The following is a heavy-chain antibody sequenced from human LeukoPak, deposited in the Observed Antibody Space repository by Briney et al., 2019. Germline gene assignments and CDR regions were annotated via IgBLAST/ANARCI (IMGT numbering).Heavy chain of an antibody. Sequence: ASVTVSFKASGGTFTSYAISWVRQAPGQGLEWMGRIIPILGIANYSQKFQGRVTITADKSTTTDYMELSSLRSEDTAVYYCARGDAIVGAQDDAFDIWGQGTMVTVSS. CDR3: ARGDAIVGAQDDAFDI. CDR1: GGTFTSYA. CDR2: IIPILGIA. D-gene: IGHD1-26*01. J-gene: IGHJ3*02. V-gene: IGHV1-69*04.